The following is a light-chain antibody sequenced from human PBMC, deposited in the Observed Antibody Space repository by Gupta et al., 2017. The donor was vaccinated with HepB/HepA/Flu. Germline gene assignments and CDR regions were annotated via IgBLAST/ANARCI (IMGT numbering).Light chain of an antibody. CDR1: LDIRNY. V-gene: IGKV1-6*01. CDR2: GTS. Sequence: AIQMTPSPSSLSASVGQRVTMTCRASLDIRNYLGWYQQKPGQAPKLLIFGTSTLQSGVPSRFDGSGSGTDFTLIISSLQPDDSATYYCLQDYTYPRTFGQGTKVEI. J-gene: IGKJ1*01. CDR3: LQDYTYPRT.